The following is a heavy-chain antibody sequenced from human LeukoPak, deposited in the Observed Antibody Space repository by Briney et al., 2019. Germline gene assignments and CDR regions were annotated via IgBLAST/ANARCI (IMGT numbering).Heavy chain of an antibody. V-gene: IGHV3-53*01. CDR3: AKIKSSAAAGHLLPFDY. CDR1: GFTVSRNY. J-gene: IGHJ4*02. CDR2: IYSGGRT. Sequence: GGSLRLSCAASGFTVSRNYMSWVRQAPGKGLEWVSIIYSGGRTYYADSVKGRFTISRDNSKNTLYLQMSTLRAEDTAIYYCAKIKSSAAAGHLLPFDYWGQETLVTVSS. D-gene: IGHD6-13*01.